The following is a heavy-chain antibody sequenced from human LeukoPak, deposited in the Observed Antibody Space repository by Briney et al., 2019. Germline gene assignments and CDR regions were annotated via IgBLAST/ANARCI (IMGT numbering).Heavy chain of an antibody. CDR1: GFTFSSYG. CDR3: AKASLDYDEGPDAFDI. CDR2: ISYDGSNK. V-gene: IGHV3-30*18. Sequence: GRSLRLSCAASGFTFSSYGMHWVRQAPGKGLEWVAVISYDGSNKYYADSVKGRFTISRDNSKNTLYLQMNSLRAEDTAVYYCAKASLDYDEGPDAFDIWGQGTMVTVSS. D-gene: IGHD4-17*01. J-gene: IGHJ3*02.